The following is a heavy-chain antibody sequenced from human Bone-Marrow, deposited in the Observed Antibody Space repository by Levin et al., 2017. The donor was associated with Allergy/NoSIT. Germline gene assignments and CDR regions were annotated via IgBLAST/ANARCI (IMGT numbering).Heavy chain of an antibody. Sequence: SCAASGFTFSSYAMSWVRQAPGKGLEWVSAISGSGGSTYYADSVKGRFTISRDNSKNTLYLQMNSLRAEDTAVYYCAKGGIWSYGVWWGQGTLVTVSS. CDR3: AKGGIWSYGVW. CDR2: ISGSGGST. CDR1: GFTFSSYA. D-gene: IGHD1-26*01. V-gene: IGHV3-23*01. J-gene: IGHJ4*02.